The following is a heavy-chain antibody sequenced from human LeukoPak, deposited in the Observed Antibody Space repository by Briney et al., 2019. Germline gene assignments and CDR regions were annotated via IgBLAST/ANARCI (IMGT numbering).Heavy chain of an antibody. J-gene: IGHJ4*02. CDR2: ISYDGSNK. CDR1: GFTFSSYG. CDR3: VIVCYYDSSGYCDF. V-gene: IGHV3-30*03. D-gene: IGHD3-22*01. Sequence: GGSLRPSCAASGFTFSSYGMHWVRQAPGKGLEWVAVISYDGSNKYYADSVKGRFTISRDNSKNTLYLQMNSLRAEDTAVYYCVIVCYYDSSGYCDFWGQGTVVSVS.